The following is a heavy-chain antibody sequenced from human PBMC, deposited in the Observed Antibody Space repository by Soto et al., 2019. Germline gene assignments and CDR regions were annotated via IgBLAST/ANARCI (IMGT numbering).Heavy chain of an antibody. CDR2: MNPSNGNT. CDR3: ATKSFFFQAEDGIRDL. V-gene: IGHV1-3*01. Sequence: GQGLEWMGWMNPSNGNTHYAQKFQGRATMTRDTSASTAYMELSSLRSEDTAVYYCATKSFFFQAEDGIRDL. J-gene: IGHJ2*01. D-gene: IGHD2-21*01.